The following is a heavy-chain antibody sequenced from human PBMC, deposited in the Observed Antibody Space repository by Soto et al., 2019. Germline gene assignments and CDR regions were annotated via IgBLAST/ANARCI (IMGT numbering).Heavy chain of an antibody. V-gene: IGHV3-49*03. CDR1: GFTFGDYA. D-gene: IGHD2-2*01. J-gene: IGHJ5*02. CDR2: IRSKAYGGTT. Sequence: PGGSLRLSCTASGFTFGDYAMSWFRQAPGKGLEWVGFIRSKAYGGTTEYAASVKGRFTISRDDSKSIAYLQMNSLKTEDTAVYYCTRVSDCSSTSCYNWFDPWGQGTLVTVS. CDR3: TRVSDCSSTSCYNWFDP.